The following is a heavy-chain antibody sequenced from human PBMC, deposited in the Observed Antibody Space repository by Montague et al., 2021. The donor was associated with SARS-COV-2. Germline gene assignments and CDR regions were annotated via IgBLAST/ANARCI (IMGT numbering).Heavy chain of an antibody. D-gene: IGHD3-22*01. CDR3: ARSVVGMFDFSYFDS. V-gene: IGHV4-38-2*02. CDR1: GFSISSGYC. J-gene: IGHJ4*02. CDR2: RSQNGAT. Sequence: SETLSLTCSVSGFSISSGYCCGWLRQPPGELLECIWSRSQNGATXXSPSLKRPVTILLDTSKNQFSLSLTSVTAAATAVYYCARSVVGMFDFSYFDSWGQGSLVTVSS.